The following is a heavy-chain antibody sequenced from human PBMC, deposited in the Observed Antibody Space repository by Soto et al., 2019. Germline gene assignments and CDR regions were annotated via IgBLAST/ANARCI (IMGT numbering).Heavy chain of an antibody. CDR3: ARDYGGNDV. D-gene: IGHD2-15*01. Sequence: SETLSLTCTAPGGSISSYYWSWIRQPPGKGLEWIGYIYYSGSTNYNPSLKSRVTISVDTSKNQFSLKLSSVTAADTAVYYCARDYGGNDVWGQGTLVTVSS. CDR2: IYYSGST. V-gene: IGHV4-59*01. J-gene: IGHJ4*02. CDR1: GGSISSYY.